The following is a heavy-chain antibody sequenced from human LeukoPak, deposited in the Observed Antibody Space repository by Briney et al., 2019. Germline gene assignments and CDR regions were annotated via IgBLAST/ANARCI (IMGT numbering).Heavy chain of an antibody. CDR2: INPNSGGT. J-gene: IGHJ4*02. Sequence: ASVKVSCKASGYTFTGYYMHWVRQAPGQGLEWMGWINPNSGGTNYAQKFQGWVTMTRDTSTSTVYMELSSLRSEDTAVYYCARDGYCSSTSCYLDYWGQGTLVTVSS. CDR1: GYTFTGYY. CDR3: ARDGYCSSTSCYLDY. D-gene: IGHD2-2*03. V-gene: IGHV1-2*04.